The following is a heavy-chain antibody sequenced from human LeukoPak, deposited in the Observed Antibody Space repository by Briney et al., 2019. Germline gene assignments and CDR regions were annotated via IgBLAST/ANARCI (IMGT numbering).Heavy chain of an antibody. CDR2: MNPNSGNT. CDR3: ARGHQLLSLQLVTEYYYYYMDV. J-gene: IGHJ6*03. D-gene: IGHD6-13*01. CDR1: GYTFTSYD. V-gene: IGHV1-8*03. Sequence: ASVKVSCKASGYTFTSYDINWVRQATGQGLEWMGWMNPNSGNTGYAQKFQGRVTITRNTSISTAYMELSSLRSEDTAVYYCARGHQLLSLQLVTEYYYYYMDVWGKGTTVTVSS.